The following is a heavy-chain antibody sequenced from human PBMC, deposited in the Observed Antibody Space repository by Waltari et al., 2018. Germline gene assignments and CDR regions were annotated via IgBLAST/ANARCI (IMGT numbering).Heavy chain of an antibody. CDR3: ARGGYCSSTSCYWVLGAYYYYGMDV. Sequence: QVQLVQSGAEVKKPGASVKVACKASGYTFTSYDINWVRQATGQGLEWMGWMNPNSGNTGYAQKFQGRVTMTRNTSISTAYMELSSLRSEDTAVYYCARGGYCSSTSCYWVLGAYYYYGMDVWGQGTTVTVSS. D-gene: IGHD2-2*01. CDR2: MNPNSGNT. V-gene: IGHV1-8*01. J-gene: IGHJ6*02. CDR1: GYTFTSYD.